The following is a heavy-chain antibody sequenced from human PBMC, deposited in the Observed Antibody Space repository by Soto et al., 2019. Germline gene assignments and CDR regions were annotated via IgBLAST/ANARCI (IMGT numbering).Heavy chain of an antibody. Sequence: SETLSLTCTVSGGSISSGGYYWSWIRQHPGKGLEWIGYIYYSGSTYYNPSLKSRVTISVDTSKNQFSLKLSSVTDADTAVYYCARVVIAAGDWFDPWGQGTLVTVSS. CDR1: GGSISSGGYY. D-gene: IGHD3-22*01. V-gene: IGHV4-31*03. J-gene: IGHJ5*02. CDR3: ARVVIAAGDWFDP. CDR2: IYYSGST.